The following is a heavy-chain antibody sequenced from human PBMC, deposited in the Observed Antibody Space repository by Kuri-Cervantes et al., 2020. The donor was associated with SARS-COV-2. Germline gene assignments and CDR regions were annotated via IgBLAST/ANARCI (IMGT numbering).Heavy chain of an antibody. J-gene: IGHJ4*02. CDR3: ARRRDTAMDTASPFDY. V-gene: IGHV3-21*01. D-gene: IGHD5-18*01. CDR2: ISSSSSYI. Sequence: GGSLRLSCAASGFTFSSYSMNWVRQAPGKGLEWVSSISSSSSYIYYADSVKGRFTISRDNAKNSLYLQMNSLRAEDTAVYYCARRRDTAMDTASPFDYWGQGTLVTVSS. CDR1: GFTFSSYS.